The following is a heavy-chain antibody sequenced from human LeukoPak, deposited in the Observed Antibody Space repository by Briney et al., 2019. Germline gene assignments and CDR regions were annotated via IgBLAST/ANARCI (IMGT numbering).Heavy chain of an antibody. J-gene: IGHJ4*02. CDR2: ISYDGSNK. CDR3: ARDRYYYDSSGYFVGYY. V-gene: IGHV3-30-3*01. D-gene: IGHD3-22*01. Sequence: GGSLRLSCAASGFTFSSDAMHWVRQAPGKGLEWVAVISYDGSNKYYADSVKGRFTISRDNSKNTLYLQMNSLRAEDTAVYYCARDRYYYDSSGYFVGYYWGQGTLVTVSS. CDR1: GFTFSSDA.